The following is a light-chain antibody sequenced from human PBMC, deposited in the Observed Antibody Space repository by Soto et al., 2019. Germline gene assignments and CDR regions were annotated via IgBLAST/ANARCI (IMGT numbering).Light chain of an antibody. CDR3: CSYAGSTAWV. J-gene: IGLJ3*02. Sequence: QSALTQPASVSGSPGQSITISCTGTSSDVGYYKHVSWYQQHPGRAPKVLIYGDSKRPSGVSNRFSGSKSGNTASLTISGLQPEDEADYYCCSYAGSTAWVFGGGTKVTVL. CDR2: GDS. CDR1: SSDVGYYKH. V-gene: IGLV2-23*01.